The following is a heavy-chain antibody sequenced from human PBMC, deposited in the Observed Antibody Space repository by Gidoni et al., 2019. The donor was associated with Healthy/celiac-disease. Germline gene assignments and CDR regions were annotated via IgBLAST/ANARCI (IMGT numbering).Heavy chain of an antibody. D-gene: IGHD6-13*01. V-gene: IGHV1-2*02. Sequence: QPEMVQSGAEVKKPGPSLKVSSTASGYTFTGYYMHWVRQAPGQGLEWMGWINPSSGGTTYAQKFQGRITMTSDTSISTAYMELSRLGSADTALYYCARDYSSSWHSFDIWGQGTMVTVSS. J-gene: IGHJ3*02. CDR2: INPSSGGT. CDR1: GYTFTGYY. CDR3: ARDYSSSWHSFDI.